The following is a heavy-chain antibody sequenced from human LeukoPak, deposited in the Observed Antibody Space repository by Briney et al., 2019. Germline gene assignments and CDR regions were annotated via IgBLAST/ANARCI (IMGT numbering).Heavy chain of an antibody. J-gene: IGHJ3*01. Sequence: SETLSLTCTVSGGSIRSSSYYWGWIRQPPGKVLEWIGNIYYSGSTFYNPSLKSRVTISLDTSKNQFSLKLSSATAADTAVYYCARHDSSGLYNAFHFWGQGTMVTVSS. CDR3: ARHDSSGLYNAFHF. CDR2: IYYSGST. D-gene: IGHD3-22*01. V-gene: IGHV4-39*01. CDR1: GGSIRSSSYY.